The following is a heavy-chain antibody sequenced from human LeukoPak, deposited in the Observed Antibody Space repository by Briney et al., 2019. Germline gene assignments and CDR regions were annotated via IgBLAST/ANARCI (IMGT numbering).Heavy chain of an antibody. D-gene: IGHD3-22*01. J-gene: IGHJ5*02. CDR3: ARAAAIYYYDSSGYGNDGWFDP. Sequence: SVKVSCKASGGTFSSYAISWVRQAPGQGLEWMGRIIPIFGIANYAQKLQGRVTITADKSTSTAYMELSSLRSEDTAVYYCARAAAIYYYDSSGYGNDGWFDPWGQGTLVTVSS. CDR1: GGTFSSYA. CDR2: IIPIFGIA. V-gene: IGHV1-69*04.